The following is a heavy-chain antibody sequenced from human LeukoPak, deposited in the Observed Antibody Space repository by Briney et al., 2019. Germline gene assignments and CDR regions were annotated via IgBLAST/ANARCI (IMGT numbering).Heavy chain of an antibody. V-gene: IGHV1-24*01. D-gene: IGHD3-10*01. Sequence: GASVKVSGTVSGYTLTELSMHWVRQAPGKGLEWMGGFDPKDGETIYAQKFQGRVTMTEDTSTDTAYMELSSLRSEDTAVYYCATVKVRAVITFDYWGQGTLVTVSS. CDR3: ATVKVRAVITFDY. J-gene: IGHJ4*02. CDR1: GYTLTELS. CDR2: FDPKDGET.